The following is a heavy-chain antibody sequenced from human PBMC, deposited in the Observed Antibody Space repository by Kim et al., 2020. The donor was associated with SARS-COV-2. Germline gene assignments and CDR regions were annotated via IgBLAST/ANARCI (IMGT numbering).Heavy chain of an antibody. Sequence: GGSLRLSCVASGFTFDDYAMHWVRQAPGKGLEWVSGISWNSGSIGYADSVKGRFTISRDNAKNSLYLQMNSLRAEDTALYYCAKALGYCSGGSCSNKHYYYGMDVWGQGTTVTVSS. CDR1: GFTFDDYA. CDR2: ISWNSGSI. CDR3: AKALGYCSGGSCSNKHYYYGMDV. V-gene: IGHV3-9*01. D-gene: IGHD2-15*01. J-gene: IGHJ6*02.